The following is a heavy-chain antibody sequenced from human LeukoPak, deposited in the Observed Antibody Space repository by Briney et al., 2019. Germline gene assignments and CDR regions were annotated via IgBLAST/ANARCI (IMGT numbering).Heavy chain of an antibody. CDR3: AREGGTDYGANGGAFDI. CDR1: GFTVSGTY. V-gene: IGHV3-53*01. J-gene: IGHJ3*02. Sequence: GGSLRLSCAASGFTVSGTYMSWVRQAPGKGLEWVSVIYSAGDTFSTDSVKGRFTISRDNSKNTVYLQMNSLRAEDTAVYYCAREGGTDYGANGGAFDIWGQGTMVTVSS. CDR2: IYSAGDT. D-gene: IGHD4-17*01.